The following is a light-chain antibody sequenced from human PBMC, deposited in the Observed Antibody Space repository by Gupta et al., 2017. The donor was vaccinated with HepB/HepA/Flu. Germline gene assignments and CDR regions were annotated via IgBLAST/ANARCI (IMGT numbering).Light chain of an antibody. CDR1: QSVLYSSNNKNY. CDR3: QQDASTPRT. Sequence: DIVMTQSPDSLTVSLGERATINCKSSQSVLYSSNNKNYLAWYQQKPGQPPRLLIYWASTPESGVPDRFSGRASGTDFTLTISILHAEDVAVYYCQQDASTPRTFGEGTKVEIK. CDR2: WAS. J-gene: IGKJ1*01. V-gene: IGKV4-1*01.